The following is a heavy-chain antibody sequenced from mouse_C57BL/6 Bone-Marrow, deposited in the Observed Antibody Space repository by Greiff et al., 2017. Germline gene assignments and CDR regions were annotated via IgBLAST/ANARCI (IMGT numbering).Heavy chain of an antibody. J-gene: IGHJ3*01. CDR1: GFTFSSYA. Sequence: DVKLVESGGGLVKPGGSLKLSCAASGFTFSSYAMSWVRQTPEKRLEWVATISDGGSYTYYPDNVKGRFTISRDNAKNNLYLQMSHLKSEDTAMYYCARYGPAWFAYWGQGTLVTVSA. CDR3: ARYGPAWFAY. V-gene: IGHV5-4*03. CDR2: ISDGGSYT. D-gene: IGHD2-10*02.